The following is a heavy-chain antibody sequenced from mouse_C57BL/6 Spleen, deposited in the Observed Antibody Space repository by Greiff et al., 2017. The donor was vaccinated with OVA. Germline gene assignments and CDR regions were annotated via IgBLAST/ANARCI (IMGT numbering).Heavy chain of an antibody. J-gene: IGHJ2*01. CDR2: IYPRDGST. V-gene: IGHV1-85*01. D-gene: IGHD1-1*01. CDR1: GYTFTSYD. CDR3: ARDYGSSYEGDY. Sequence: VQLQQSGPELVTPGASVKLSCTASGYTFTSYDLNWLKQRPGQGLEWLGWIYPRDGSTKYYEKFKGKATLTVDTSSSTAYMELHSLTSEDSAVYFCARDYGSSYEGDYWGQGTTLTVSS.